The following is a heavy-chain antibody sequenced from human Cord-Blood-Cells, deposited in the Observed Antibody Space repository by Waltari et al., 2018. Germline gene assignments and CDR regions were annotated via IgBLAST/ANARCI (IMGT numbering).Heavy chain of an antibody. J-gene: IGHJ4*02. CDR2: INHSGST. D-gene: IGHD6-6*01. CDR1: GGSFSGYY. CDR3: ARGSGIRLAARPDGYFDY. V-gene: IGHV4-34*01. Sequence: QVQLQQWGAGLLKPSETLSLTCAVYGGSFSGYYWSWIRQPPGKGLEWIGEINHSGSTNFTPSLKSRVTISVDTSKNQFSLKLSSVTTADTAVYYCARGSGIRLAARPDGYFDYWGQGTLVTVSS.